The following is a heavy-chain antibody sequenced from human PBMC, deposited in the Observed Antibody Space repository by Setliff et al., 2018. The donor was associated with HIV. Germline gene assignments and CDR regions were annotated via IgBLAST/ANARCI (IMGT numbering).Heavy chain of an antibody. Sequence: KPSETLSLTCTVSGGSITDYYWTWIRQPAGKGLEWIGRVYSSGSTNCNPSLKSRVTMSVDTSTKQFSLKLSSVTAADTAVYYCARDFVYGYDFWGQGTLVTVSS. J-gene: IGHJ4*02. D-gene: IGHD5-18*01. CDR1: GGSITDYY. V-gene: IGHV4-4*07. CDR2: VYSSGST. CDR3: ARDFVYGYDF.